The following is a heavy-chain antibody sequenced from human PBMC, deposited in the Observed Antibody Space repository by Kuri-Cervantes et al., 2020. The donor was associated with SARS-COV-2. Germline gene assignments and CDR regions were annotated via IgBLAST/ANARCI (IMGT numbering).Heavy chain of an antibody. D-gene: IGHD2-15*01. J-gene: IGHJ4*02. V-gene: IGHV3-23*01. CDR3: AKWDVIVVVAAPELHY. CDR2: ISGSGGST. CDR1: GFTFSTYA. Sequence: GGSLRLSCAASGFTFSTYAMTWVRQAPGKGLEWVSAISGSGGSTYYADSVQGRFTISRDNSKNTLYLQMNSLRVEDTAVYYCAKWDVIVVVAAPELHYWGQGTLVTVSS.